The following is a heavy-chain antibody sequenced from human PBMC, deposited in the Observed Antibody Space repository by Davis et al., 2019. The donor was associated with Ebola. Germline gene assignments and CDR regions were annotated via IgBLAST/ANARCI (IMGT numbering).Heavy chain of an antibody. V-gene: IGHV4-34*01. CDR2: INHSGST. Sequence: PSETLSLTCAVYGGSFSGYYWSWIRQPPGKGLEWIGEINHSGSTNYNPSLKSRVTISVDTSKNQFSLKLSSVTAADTAVYYCARDPLTAAGTVGYWGQGTLVTVSS. CDR1: GGSFSGYY. D-gene: IGHD6-13*01. J-gene: IGHJ4*02. CDR3: ARDPLTAAGTVGY.